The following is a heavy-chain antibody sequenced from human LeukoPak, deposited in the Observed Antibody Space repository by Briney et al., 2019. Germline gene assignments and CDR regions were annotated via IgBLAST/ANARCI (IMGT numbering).Heavy chain of an antibody. V-gene: IGHV3-23*01. D-gene: IGHD2-2*01. J-gene: IGHJ4*02. CDR2: ISGSGGST. CDR3: AKDPDIVVVPAALIFDY. CDR1: GFTLSSYA. Sequence: GGSLRLSCAASGFTLSSYAMSWVRQAPGKGLEWVSAISGSGGSTYYADSVKGRFTISRDNSKNTLYLQMNSLRAEDTAVYYCAKDPDIVVVPAALIFDYWGQGTLVTVSS.